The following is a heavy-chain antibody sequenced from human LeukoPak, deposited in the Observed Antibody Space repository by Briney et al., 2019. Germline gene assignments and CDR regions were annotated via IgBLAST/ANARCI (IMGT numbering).Heavy chain of an antibody. CDR1: GLTFTDFW. CDR2: IKRDGSEK. CDR3: SGRDSSRSPRAY. Sequence: GGSLRLSCAASGLTFTDFWMYWVRLAPGRGLEWVANIKRDGSEKYYVDSVKGRFAISRDNAKNEVYLEMNSLRAEDTGVYYCSGRDSSRSPRAYWGQGTLVSVSS. V-gene: IGHV3-7*01. J-gene: IGHJ4*02. D-gene: IGHD2-2*01.